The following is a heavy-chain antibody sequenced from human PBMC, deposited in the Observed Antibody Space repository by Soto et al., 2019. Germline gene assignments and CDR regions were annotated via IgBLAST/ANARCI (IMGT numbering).Heavy chain of an antibody. V-gene: IGHV4-61*01. CDR3: ARGQELELNPGLRRVTYYFDY. J-gene: IGHJ4*02. D-gene: IGHD1-7*01. CDR1: GGSVSSGSYY. CDR2: IYHSGST. Sequence: SETLSLTCTVSGGSVSSGSYYWSWIRQPPGKGLEWIGYIYHSGSTNYNPSLKSRVTISVDTSKNQFSLKLSSVTAADTAVYYCARGQELELNPGLRRVTYYFDYWGQGTLVTVSS.